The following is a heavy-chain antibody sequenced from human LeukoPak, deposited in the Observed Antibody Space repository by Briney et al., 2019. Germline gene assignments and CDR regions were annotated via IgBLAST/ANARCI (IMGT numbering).Heavy chain of an antibody. CDR2: IAYDGSNK. D-gene: IGHD3-10*01. CDR3: ARQAGYGSGSYYNSFDY. J-gene: IGHJ4*02. CDR1: GFTFSSYG. V-gene: IGHV3-30*03. Sequence: GGSLRLSCAASGFTFSSYGMHWVRQAPGKGLEWVAVIAYDGSNKKYADSVKGRFTISRDNSKNTLYLQMNSLKASGTAMYYCARQAGYGSGSYYNSFDYWGQGTLVTVSS.